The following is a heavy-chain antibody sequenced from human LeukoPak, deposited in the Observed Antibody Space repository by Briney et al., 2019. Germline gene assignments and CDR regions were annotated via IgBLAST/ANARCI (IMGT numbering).Heavy chain of an antibody. Sequence: SETLSLTCTVSGGSISSSSYYWGWIRQPPGKGLEWIGSIYYSGSTYYNPSLKSRVTISVDTSKNQFSLKLSSVTAADTAVYYCARDQLVVVVPAAIGGWFGPWGQGTLVTVSS. J-gene: IGHJ5*02. CDR2: IYYSGST. CDR1: GGSISSSSYY. CDR3: ARDQLVVVVPAAIGGWFGP. V-gene: IGHV4-39*07. D-gene: IGHD2-2*02.